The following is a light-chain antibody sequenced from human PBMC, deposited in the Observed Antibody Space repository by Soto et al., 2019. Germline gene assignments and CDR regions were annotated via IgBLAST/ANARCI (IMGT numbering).Light chain of an antibody. Sequence: QSALTQPASVSGSPGQSITISCTGTSGDIGSYNRVSWYQQHPGKAPKLIFYEVTDQPSGVSNRFSGSKSGNTASLTISGLQAEDEAEYYCSSYTNINTSAGVFGTGSKVTV. J-gene: IGLJ1*01. CDR3: SSYTNINTSAGV. CDR1: SGDIGSYNR. CDR2: EVT. V-gene: IGLV2-14*01.